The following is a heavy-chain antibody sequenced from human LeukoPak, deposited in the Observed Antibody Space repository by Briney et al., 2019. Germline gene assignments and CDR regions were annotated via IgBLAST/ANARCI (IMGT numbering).Heavy chain of an antibody. V-gene: IGHV3-48*01. J-gene: IGHJ4*02. CDR3: ARDRHKYNYDSGGYPPY. CDR1: GSTFRSYS. CDR2: ISSSSSTI. Sequence: GGSLRLSCAASGSTFRSYSMLWVRQAPGKGLEWVSYISSSSSTIYYADSVKGRFTISRDNAKNSLYLQMNTLRAEDTAVYYCARDRHKYNYDSGGYPPYWGQGTLVTVSS. D-gene: IGHD3-22*01.